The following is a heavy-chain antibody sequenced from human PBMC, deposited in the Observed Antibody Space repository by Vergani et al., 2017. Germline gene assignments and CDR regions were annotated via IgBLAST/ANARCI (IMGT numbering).Heavy chain of an antibody. CDR1: GYTFTDHY. V-gene: IGHV1-69-2*01. D-gene: IGHD4-17*01. J-gene: IGHJ6*02. Sequence: EVQLVQSGAEVKKPGATMKISCKVSGYTFTDHYMHWVKQAPGKGLEWMGLGDPEDGETIYAEKFKGRVTIAADTTTDTAHLELSSLRSEDTAVYYCATPQTVTTGGMEVWGQGTTVIVSS. CDR2: GDPEDGET. CDR3: ATPQTVTTGGMEV.